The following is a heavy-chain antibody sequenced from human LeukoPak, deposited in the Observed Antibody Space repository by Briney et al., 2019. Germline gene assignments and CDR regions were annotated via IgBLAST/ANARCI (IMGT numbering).Heavy chain of an antibody. J-gene: IGHJ6*03. CDR2: IIPIFGTA. CDR1: GGTFSSYA. V-gene: IGHV1-69*13. Sequence: ASVKVSCKASGGTFSSYAISWVRQAPGQGLEWMGGIIPIFGTANYAQKFQGRVTITADESASTAYMELSSLRSEDMAVYYCARLIKRLLGAYYYYYMDVWGKGTTVTVSS. D-gene: IGHD1-26*01. CDR3: ARLIKRLLGAYYYYYMDV.